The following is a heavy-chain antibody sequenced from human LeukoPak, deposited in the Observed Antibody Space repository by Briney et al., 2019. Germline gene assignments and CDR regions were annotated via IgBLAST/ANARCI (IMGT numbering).Heavy chain of an antibody. CDR2: IKEDGSER. Sequence: GGSLRLSYEGSAFIFSGHWMNWVRQTPGKGLEWVASIKEDGSERQYVDSVKGRFSISRDNTKGSLFLQLNSLRAEDTAVYYCARVPRAYYYDSSGYYWVDYWGQGTLVTVSS. V-gene: IGHV3-7*03. J-gene: IGHJ4*02. D-gene: IGHD3-22*01. CDR3: ARVPRAYYYDSSGYYWVDY. CDR1: AFIFSGHW.